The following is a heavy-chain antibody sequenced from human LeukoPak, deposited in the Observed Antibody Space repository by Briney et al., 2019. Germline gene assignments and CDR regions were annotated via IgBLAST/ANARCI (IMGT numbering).Heavy chain of an antibody. V-gene: IGHV4-59*01. J-gene: IGHJ5*02. Sequence: PSETLSLTCTVSGGSISSYYWSWIRQPPGKGLEWIGYIYYSGSTNYNPSLKSRVTISVGTSKNQFSLKLSSVTAADTAVYYCAREIPAGTGGWFDPWGQGTLVTVSS. D-gene: IGHD2-8*02. CDR1: GGSISSYY. CDR2: IYYSGST. CDR3: AREIPAGTGGWFDP.